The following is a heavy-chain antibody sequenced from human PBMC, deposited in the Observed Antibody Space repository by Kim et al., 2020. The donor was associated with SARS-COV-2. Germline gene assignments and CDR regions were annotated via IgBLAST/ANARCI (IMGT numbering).Heavy chain of an antibody. CDR3: ARGPYDSSGYRLDY. J-gene: IGHJ4*02. CDR2: IYYSGST. Sequence: SETLSLTCTVSGGSISSGGYYWSWIRQHPGKGLEWIGYIYYSGSTYYNPSLKSRVTISVDTSKNQFSLKLSSVTAADTAVYYCARGPYDSSGYRLDYWGQGTLVTVSS. D-gene: IGHD3-22*01. CDR1: GGSISSGGYY. V-gene: IGHV4-31*03.